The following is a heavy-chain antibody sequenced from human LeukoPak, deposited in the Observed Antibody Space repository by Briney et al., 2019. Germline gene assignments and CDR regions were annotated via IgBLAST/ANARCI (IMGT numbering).Heavy chain of an antibody. J-gene: IGHJ4*02. CDR2: IYYSGST. D-gene: IGHD1-26*01. CDR1: GGSISSYY. Sequence: SETLSLTCTVSGGSISSYYWSWIRQPPGKGLEWTGYIYYSGSTNYNPSLKSRVTISVDTSKNQFSLRLSSVTAADTAVYYCARGQWELLPHFDYWGQGTLVTVSS. V-gene: IGHV4-59*01. CDR3: ARGQWELLPHFDY.